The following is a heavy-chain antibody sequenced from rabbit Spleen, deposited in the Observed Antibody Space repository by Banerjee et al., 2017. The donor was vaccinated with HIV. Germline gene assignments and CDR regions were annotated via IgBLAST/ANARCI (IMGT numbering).Heavy chain of an antibody. CDR3: ARDLDGVIGWNFGW. CDR1: GVSFSISSY. CDR2: IDAGSSAFT. Sequence: QSLEESGGDLVKPGASLTLTCTASGVSFSISSYMCWVRQAPGKGLEWIACIDAGSSAFTYFATWAKGRFTFSKTSSTTVTLQMTSLTAADTATYFCARDLDGVIGWNFGWWGQGTLVTVS. D-gene: IGHD1-1*01. V-gene: IGHV1S40*01. J-gene: IGHJ4*01.